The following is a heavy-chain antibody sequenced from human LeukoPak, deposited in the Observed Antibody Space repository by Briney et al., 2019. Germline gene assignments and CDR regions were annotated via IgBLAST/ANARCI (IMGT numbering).Heavy chain of an antibody. CDR3: ARRRGWSGYYGNWFDP. J-gene: IGHJ5*02. V-gene: IGHV4-4*09. Sequence: SETLSLTCTVSGGSISSYYWSWIRQPPGKGLEWIGYIYTSGSTNYNPSLKSRVTISVDTSKNQFSLKLSSVTAADTAVYYCARRRGWSGYYGNWFDPWGQGTLVTASS. D-gene: IGHD3-3*01. CDR2: IYTSGST. CDR1: GGSISSYY.